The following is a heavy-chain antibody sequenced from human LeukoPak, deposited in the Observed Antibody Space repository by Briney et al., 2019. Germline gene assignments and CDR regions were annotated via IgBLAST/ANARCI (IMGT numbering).Heavy chain of an antibody. V-gene: IGHV1-8*01. CDR3: ARARYLDYFYYYMDV. CDR2: MNPNGGNT. Sequence: ASVKVSCKASGYTFTSYDINWVRQATGQGLEWMGWMNPNGGNTGYAQKFQGRVTMTRNTSISTAYMELSRLRSDDTAVYYCARARYLDYFYYYMDVWGKGTTVTV. J-gene: IGHJ6*03. D-gene: IGHD1-1*01. CDR1: GYTFTSYD.